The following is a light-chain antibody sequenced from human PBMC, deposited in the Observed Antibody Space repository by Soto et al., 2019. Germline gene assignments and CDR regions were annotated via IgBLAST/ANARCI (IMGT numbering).Light chain of an antibody. Sequence: QSVLTQPASVSGSPGQSITISCTGTSSDVGGYNYVSWYQQQSGKAPKLMIHEVSNRPAGVSNRFSGSKSGNTASLNISGLQAEDEADYYCSSYTSSRAYVFGIGTKVTVL. V-gene: IGLV2-14*01. CDR3: SSYTSSRAYV. J-gene: IGLJ1*01. CDR1: SSDVGGYNY. CDR2: EVS.